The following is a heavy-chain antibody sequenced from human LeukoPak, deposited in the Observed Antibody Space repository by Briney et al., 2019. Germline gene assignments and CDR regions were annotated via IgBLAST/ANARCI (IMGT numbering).Heavy chain of an antibody. D-gene: IGHD2-21*02. J-gene: IGHJ4*02. CDR2: INHGGRT. Sequence: SETLSLTCAVSGASFNGHYWTWIRQPPGKGLEWIGEINHGGRTTYYPSLKSRVTISVDKSKNQFSLKLSSVTAADTAVYCCARGGDWRFDSWGQGTLVTVSS. V-gene: IGHV4-34*01. CDR1: GASFNGHY. CDR3: ARGGDWRFDS.